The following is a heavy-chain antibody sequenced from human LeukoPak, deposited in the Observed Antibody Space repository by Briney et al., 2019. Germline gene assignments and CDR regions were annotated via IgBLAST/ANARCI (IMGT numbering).Heavy chain of an antibody. J-gene: IGHJ5*02. CDR1: GYTFTSYG. Sequence: ASVKVFCKASGYTFTSYGISWGRQAPGQGLEWMGWISAYNGNTNYAQKLQGRVTMTTDTSTSTAYMELRSLRSDDTAVYYCARDQSATVTSGWFDHWGQGTLVTVSS. V-gene: IGHV1-18*04. D-gene: IGHD4-17*01. CDR3: ARDQSATVTSGWFDH. CDR2: ISAYNGNT.